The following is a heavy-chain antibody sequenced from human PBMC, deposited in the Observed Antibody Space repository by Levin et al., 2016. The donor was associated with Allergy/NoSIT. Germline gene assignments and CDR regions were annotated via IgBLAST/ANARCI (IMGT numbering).Heavy chain of an antibody. CDR2: IPNDEGNE. D-gene: IGHD6-19*01. J-gene: IGHJ4*02. Sequence: GSLRLSCVASGFSFRNYVLHWVRQAPGKGLEWLAVIPNDEGNELAADYAQSVQGRFTISRDNARNSVYLQMNSLRPEDTAMYYCAYGGGWLIEYWGQGTLVTVS. V-gene: IGHV3-30-3*01. CDR3: AYGGGWLIEY. CDR1: GFSFRNYV.